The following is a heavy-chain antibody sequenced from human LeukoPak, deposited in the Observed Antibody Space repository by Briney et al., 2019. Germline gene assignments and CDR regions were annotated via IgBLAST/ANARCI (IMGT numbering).Heavy chain of an antibody. CDR2: IYSGGST. J-gene: IGHJ4*02. CDR1: GFTVSSNY. Sequence: PGGSLRLSCAASGFTVSSNYMCWVRQAPGKGLEWVSVIYSGGSTYYADSVKGRFTISRDNSRNTLYLQMNSLRAEDTAVYYCARDSSSWSRYYFDYWGRGTLVTVSS. V-gene: IGHV3-53*01. D-gene: IGHD6-13*01. CDR3: ARDSSSWSRYYFDY.